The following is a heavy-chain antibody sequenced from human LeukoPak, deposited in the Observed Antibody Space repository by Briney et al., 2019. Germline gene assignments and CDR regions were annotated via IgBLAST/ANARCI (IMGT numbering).Heavy chain of an antibody. CDR3: ARDAVTGYSSGWYKPFPFDY. CDR2: ISSSSSYL. J-gene: IGHJ4*02. V-gene: IGHV3-21*01. Sequence: GGSLRLSCAASGFTLSNYNMNWVRQAPGKGLEWVSSISSSSSYLFFADSVKGRFTISRDNTKNSLYLQINSLRVDDTAVYYCARDAVTGYSSGWYKPFPFDYWGQGSLVTVSS. CDR1: GFTLSNYN. D-gene: IGHD6-19*01.